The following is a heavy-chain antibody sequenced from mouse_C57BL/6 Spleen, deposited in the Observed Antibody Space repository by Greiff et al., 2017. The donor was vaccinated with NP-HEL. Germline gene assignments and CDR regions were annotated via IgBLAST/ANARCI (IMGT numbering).Heavy chain of an antibody. CDR1: GYTFTSYW. V-gene: IGHV1-55*01. D-gene: IGHD2-12*01. CDR2: IYPGSGST. Sequence: QVQLQQPGAELLKPGASVKMSCKASGYTFTSYWITWVKQRPGQGLEWIGDIYPGSGSTNYNEKFKSKATLTVDTSSSTAYMQLSSLTSEDSAVYYCARGREYDDGDDYWGQGTTLTVSS. CDR3: ARGREYDDGDDY. J-gene: IGHJ2*01.